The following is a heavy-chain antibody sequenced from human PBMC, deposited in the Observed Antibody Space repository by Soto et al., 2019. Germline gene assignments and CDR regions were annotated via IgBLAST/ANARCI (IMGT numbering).Heavy chain of an antibody. CDR3: AHREGRVSGTPFDY. Sequence: SGPTLVNPTQTLTLTCTFSGFSLTTSGVSVGWIRQPPGEALEWLALVYWDDDKRYSPSLESRLTITKDTSKNQVVLTMTNMDPVDTATYYYAHREGRVSGTPFDYWGQGTLVTVSS. V-gene: IGHV2-5*02. D-gene: IGHD1-1*01. J-gene: IGHJ4*02. CDR2: VYWDDDK. CDR1: GFSLTTSGVS.